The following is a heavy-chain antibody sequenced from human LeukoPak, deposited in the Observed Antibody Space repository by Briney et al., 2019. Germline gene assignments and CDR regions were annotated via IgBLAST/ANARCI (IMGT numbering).Heavy chain of an antibody. V-gene: IGHV5-10-1*01. CDR3: ARPGSHCSSTSCLDAFDI. D-gene: IGHD2-2*01. J-gene: IGHJ3*02. CDR1: GYIFTSYW. Sequence: GESLKISCKGSGYIFTSYWISWVRQMPGKGLEWMGRIDPSDSYTNYSPSFQGHVTISADKSISTAYLQWSSLKASDTAMYYCARPGSHCSSTSCLDAFDIWGQGTMVTVSS. CDR2: IDPSDSYT.